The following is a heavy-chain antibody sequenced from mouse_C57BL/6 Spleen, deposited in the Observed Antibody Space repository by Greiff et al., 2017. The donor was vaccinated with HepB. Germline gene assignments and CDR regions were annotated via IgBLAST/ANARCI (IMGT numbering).Heavy chain of an antibody. CDR2: IDPETGGT. Sequence: QVQLQQSGAELVRPGASVTLSCKASGYTFTDYEMHWVKQTPVHGLEWIGAIDPETGGTAYNQKFKGKAILTADKSSSTAYMERRSLTSEDSAVYYCTRGRDYAMDYWGQGTSVTVSS. J-gene: IGHJ4*01. CDR3: TRGRDYAMDY. V-gene: IGHV1-15*01. CDR1: GYTFTDYE.